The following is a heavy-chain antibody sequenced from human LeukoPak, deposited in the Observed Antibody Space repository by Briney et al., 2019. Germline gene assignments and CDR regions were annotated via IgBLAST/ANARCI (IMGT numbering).Heavy chain of an antibody. CDR2: ISGSGDRT. J-gene: IGHJ4*02. V-gene: IGHV3-23*01. CDR3: AKDRQQQLVLDYFDY. Sequence: GGSLRLSCAASGFTFSSYAMTWGRQAPGEGLEWVSAISGSGDRTYYADSVRGRFTISRDYSKNTLSLQMNSLRAEDTAVYYYAKDRQQQLVLDYFDYWGQGTLVTVSS. CDR1: GFTFSSYA. D-gene: IGHD6-13*01.